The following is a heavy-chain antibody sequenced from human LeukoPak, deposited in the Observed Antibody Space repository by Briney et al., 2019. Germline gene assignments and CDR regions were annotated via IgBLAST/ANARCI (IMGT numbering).Heavy chain of an antibody. CDR2: ISWNSGSI. CDR1: GFTFDDYA. CDR3: AKDYSYGSGTSDAFDI. Sequence: GGSLRLSCAASGFTFDDYAMHWVRQAPGKGLEWVSGISWNSGSIGYAGSVKGRSTISRDNAKNSLYLQMNSLRAEDTALYYCAKDYSYGSGTSDAFDIWGQGTMVTVSS. D-gene: IGHD3-10*01. J-gene: IGHJ3*02. V-gene: IGHV3-9*01.